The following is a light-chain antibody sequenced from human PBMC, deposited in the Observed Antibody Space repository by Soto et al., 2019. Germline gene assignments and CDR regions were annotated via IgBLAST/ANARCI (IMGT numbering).Light chain of an antibody. CDR1: QSMSSY. J-gene: IGKJ2*01. CDR2: AAS. V-gene: IGKV1-39*01. CDR3: QQRYSTPYT. Sequence: DIQMTQSPASLSASVGDRVTITCRSSQSMSSYLNWYQQKPGKAPKLLIDAASSLQSGVPSRFSGSGSGPDLTLSISILQPEDFATYYCQQRYSTPYTFGQGTKLQIK.